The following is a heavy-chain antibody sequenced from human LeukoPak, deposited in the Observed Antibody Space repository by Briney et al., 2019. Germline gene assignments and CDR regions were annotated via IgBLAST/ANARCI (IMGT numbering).Heavy chain of an antibody. Sequence: ASVKVSCKVSGYTLSELSMHWVRQAPGKGLGWMGGFDPEDGETIYAQKFQGRVTMTEDTSTDTAYMELSSLRSEDTAVYYCATRLDYVAPFDPWGQGTLVTVSS. CDR2: FDPEDGET. D-gene: IGHD3-16*01. J-gene: IGHJ5*02. V-gene: IGHV1-24*01. CDR1: GYTLSELS. CDR3: ATRLDYVAPFDP.